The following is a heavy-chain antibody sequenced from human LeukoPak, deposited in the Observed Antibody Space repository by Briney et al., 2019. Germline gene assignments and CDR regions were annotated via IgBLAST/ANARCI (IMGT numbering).Heavy chain of an antibody. J-gene: IGHJ4*02. CDR2: ISSSGSTI. Sequence: LSLTCTVSGGSISSSSYYWGWIRQPPGKGLEWVSYISSSGSTIYYADSVKGRFTISRDNAKNSLYLQMNSLRAEDTAVFYCARDKDKTMPDYWGQGTLVTVSS. CDR3: ARDKDKTMPDY. CDR1: GGSISSSSYY. V-gene: IGHV3-11*01. D-gene: IGHD5-18*01.